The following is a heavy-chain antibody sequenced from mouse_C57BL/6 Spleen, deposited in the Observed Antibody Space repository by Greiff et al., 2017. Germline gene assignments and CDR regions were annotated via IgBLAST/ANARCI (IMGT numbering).Heavy chain of an antibody. CDR2: IDPEDGDT. Sequence: VQLQQSGAELVRPGASVKLSCTASGFNIKDYYMHWVKQRPEQGLEWIGRIDPEDGDTEYAPKFQGKATMTADKSSNTAYLQLSSLTSEDTAVYYCTRGGIVSYVWFAYWGQGTLVTVSA. CDR1: GFNIKDYY. V-gene: IGHV14-1*01. J-gene: IGHJ3*01. CDR3: TRGGIVSYVWFAY. D-gene: IGHD2-5*01.